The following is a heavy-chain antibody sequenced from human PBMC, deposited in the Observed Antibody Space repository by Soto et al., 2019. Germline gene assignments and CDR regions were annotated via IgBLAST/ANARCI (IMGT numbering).Heavy chain of an antibody. Sequence: QVQLVQSGAEVKKPGASVKVSCKASGYTFTSYAMHWVRQAPGQRLEWMGWINAGNGSTKYSQKFQGRVTITRDTSASTAYMELSSLRSEDTAVYYCARAAAPARNPDYDILTGYRYYYYGMDVWGQGTTVTVSS. CDR3: ARAAAPARNPDYDILTGYRYYYYGMDV. D-gene: IGHD3-9*01. J-gene: IGHJ6*02. CDR1: GYTFTSYA. CDR2: INAGNGST. V-gene: IGHV1-3*01.